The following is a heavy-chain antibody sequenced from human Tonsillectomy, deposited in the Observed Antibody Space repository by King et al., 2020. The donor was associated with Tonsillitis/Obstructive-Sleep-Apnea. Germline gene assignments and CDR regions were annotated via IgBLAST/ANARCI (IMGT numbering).Heavy chain of an antibody. CDR2: INPNSGGT. V-gene: IGHV1-2*02. J-gene: IGHJ6*02. Sequence: VQLVESGAEVKKPGASVKVSCTASGYTFTGYYVHWVRQAPGQGLEWMGWINPNSGGTKYAQKFQVRVTMTRDTSIRTVYMELSRLRSDDTAVYYCARGGSNGNEGAYYGLDVWGQGTTVTVSS. D-gene: IGHD1-1*01. CDR3: ARGGSNGNEGAYYGLDV. CDR1: GYTFTGYY.